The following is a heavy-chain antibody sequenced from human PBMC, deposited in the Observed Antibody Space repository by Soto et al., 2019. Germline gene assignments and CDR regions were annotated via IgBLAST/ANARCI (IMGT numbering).Heavy chain of an antibody. Sequence: QLQLQESGPGLVKPSETLSLTCTVSGGSISSSPYYWGWIRQPPGKGLEWIGNIYYNGNTFYNPSLKRRVTISVYTSKNQFSLKLSSVTAADTAVYYCARHGPLSNNWNQLDYWGQGTLVTVSS. V-gene: IGHV4-39*01. CDR1: GGSISSSPYY. CDR3: ARHGPLSNNWNQLDY. D-gene: IGHD1-1*01. CDR2: IYYNGNT. J-gene: IGHJ4*02.